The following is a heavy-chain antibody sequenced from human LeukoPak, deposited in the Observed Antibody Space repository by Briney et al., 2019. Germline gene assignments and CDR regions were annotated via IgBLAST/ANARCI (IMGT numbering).Heavy chain of an antibody. J-gene: IGHJ6*03. CDR2: IIPIFGTA. CDR3: ARAGGHGDHPRYYYHYMDV. CDR1: GGTFSSYA. V-gene: IGHV1-69*05. Sequence: SVKVSCKASGGTFSSYAISWVRQAPGQGLEWMGGIIPIFGTANYAQKFQGRVTITTDESTSTAYMELSSLRSEDTAVYYCARAGGHGDHPRYYYHYMDVWGKGTTVTVSS. D-gene: IGHD4-17*01.